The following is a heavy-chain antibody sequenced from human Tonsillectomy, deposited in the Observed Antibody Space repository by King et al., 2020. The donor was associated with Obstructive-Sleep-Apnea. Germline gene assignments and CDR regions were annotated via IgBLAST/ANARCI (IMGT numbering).Heavy chain of an antibody. D-gene: IGHD5-18*01. Sequence: QLQESGPGLVKPSQTLSLTCTFSGGSISSGGYYGNWIRQHPGKGLEWIGYIYYSGSTYYNPSLKSRFNISVDTSKNQLSRKLSSVTAADTAVYYCVGTNSYGYYFDYWGQGTLVTVSS. CDR1: GGSISSGGYY. V-gene: IGHV4-31*03. CDR3: VGTNSYGYYFDY. CDR2: IYYSGST. J-gene: IGHJ4*02.